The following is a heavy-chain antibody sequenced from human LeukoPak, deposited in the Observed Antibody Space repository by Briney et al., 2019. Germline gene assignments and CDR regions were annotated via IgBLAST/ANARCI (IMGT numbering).Heavy chain of an antibody. V-gene: IGHV3-23*01. CDR1: RFTFNRYA. CDR2: ISGGGGGT. D-gene: IGHD1-26*01. Sequence: PGGSLRLSCAASRFTFNRYAISWVRQAPRKGLEWVSSISGGGGGTFYASSVRGRFTISRDNSKDTVFLQMNGLRAEDTAMYYCAKWDENFYYMDVWGQGTTVTVSS. CDR3: AKWDENFYYMDV. J-gene: IGHJ6*03.